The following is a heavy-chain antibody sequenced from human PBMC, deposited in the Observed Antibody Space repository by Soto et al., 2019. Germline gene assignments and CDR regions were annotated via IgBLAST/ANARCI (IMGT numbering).Heavy chain of an antibody. CDR1: GFSLSTSGVG. V-gene: IGHV2-5*02. CDR3: AHRPRLYDILTGYHGPFDP. Sequence: SGPTLVNPTQTLTLTCTFSGFSLSTSGVGVGWIRQPPGKALEWLALIYWDDDKRYSPSLKCRLTITKDTSKNQVVLTMTNMDPVATATYSCAHRPRLYDILTGYHGPFDPRGQRTPVTVSS. CDR2: IYWDDDK. J-gene: IGHJ5*02. D-gene: IGHD3-9*01.